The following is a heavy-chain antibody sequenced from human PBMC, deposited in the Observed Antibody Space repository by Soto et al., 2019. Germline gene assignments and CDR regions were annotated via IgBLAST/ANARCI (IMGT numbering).Heavy chain of an antibody. CDR1: GFTFNTYG. CDR3: ARSDCTGAYCYSWPFNYGVDV. CDR2: IWYDGSNK. V-gene: IGHV3-33*08. Sequence: QVQLVESGGGVVQPGGSLRLSCTTSGFTFNTYGMHWVHQAPGKGLEWVAIIWYDGSNKYYADSVKGRFTISRDNSKNTLYLQMNSLRADDTALYYCARSDCTGAYCYSWPFNYGVDVWGQGTTVTVSS. D-gene: IGHD2-21*02. J-gene: IGHJ6*02.